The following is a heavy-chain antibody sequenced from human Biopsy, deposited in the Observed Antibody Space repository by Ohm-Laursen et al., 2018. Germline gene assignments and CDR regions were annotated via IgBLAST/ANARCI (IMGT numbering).Heavy chain of an antibody. V-gene: IGHV1-2*02. Sequence: SVKVSCKASAYSFGDHRIHWVRQAPGQGLVWMGWIDPKSGGTNYAQKFQGRVTMTRNTSISTTYMELRRLTSDDTAVFYCARELGDFWGGRQFDFWGQGTLVTVSS. CDR1: AYSFGDHR. CDR3: ARELGDFWGGRQFDF. CDR2: IDPKSGGT. D-gene: IGHD3-3*01. J-gene: IGHJ5*01.